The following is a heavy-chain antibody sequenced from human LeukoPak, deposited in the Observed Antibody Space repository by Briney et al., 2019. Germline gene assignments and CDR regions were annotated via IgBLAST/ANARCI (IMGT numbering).Heavy chain of an antibody. D-gene: IGHD6-19*01. CDR1: GFTFSSYA. Sequence: GGSLRLSCAASGFTFSSYAMRWVRQAPGKGLEYVSAISSNGGSTYYANSVKGRFTISRDNSKNTLYLQMGSLRAEDMAVYYCARVGTGAVAGDYYMDVWGKGTTVTVSS. J-gene: IGHJ6*03. V-gene: IGHV3-64*01. CDR3: ARVGTGAVAGDYYMDV. CDR2: ISSNGGST.